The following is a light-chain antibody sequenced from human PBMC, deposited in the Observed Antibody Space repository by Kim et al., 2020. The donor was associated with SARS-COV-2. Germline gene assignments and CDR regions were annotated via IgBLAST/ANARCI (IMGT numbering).Light chain of an antibody. V-gene: IGKV2D-29*01. CDR1: QSLVRSDGMTY. CDR2: EVS. CDR3: MQNKQFPT. Sequence: IVVTQTPVSLSVTPGQPASMSCKSSQSLVRSDGMTYLYWYVQKTGQTPQLLIHEVSNRFSGVPDRFSGSGSGTDFTLKISRVEAEDVGIYFCMQNKQFPTFGQGTKLEI. J-gene: IGKJ2*01.